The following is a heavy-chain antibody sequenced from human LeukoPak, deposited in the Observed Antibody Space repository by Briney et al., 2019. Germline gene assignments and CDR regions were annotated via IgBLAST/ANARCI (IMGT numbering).Heavy chain of an antibody. CDR2: ISWNSGSI. CDR1: GFTFDDYA. J-gene: IGHJ4*02. Sequence: GGSLRLSCAASGFTFDDYAMHWVRQAPGKGLEWVSGISWNSGSIGYADSVKGRFTISRDNAKNSLYLQMNSLRAEDTALSYCANSRLYDSSGYFGYWGQGTLVTVSS. D-gene: IGHD3-22*01. V-gene: IGHV3-9*01. CDR3: ANSRLYDSSGYFGY.